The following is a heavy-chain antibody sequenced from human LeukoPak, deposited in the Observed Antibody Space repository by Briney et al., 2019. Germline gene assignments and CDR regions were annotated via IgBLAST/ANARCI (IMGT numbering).Heavy chain of an antibody. CDR2: VWNDGSNE. CDR1: GFTFSHFG. J-gene: IGHJ4*02. D-gene: IGHD4-11*01. V-gene: IGHV3-33*06. CDR3: AKDAQRGFDYRNSLEY. Sequence: GGSLRLSCAASGFTFSHFGMHWVRQAPGKGLEWVAVVWNDGSNEYYADSVKGRFTISRDNSKNTVSLQMNSLRDEDTAVYYCAKDAQRGFDYRNSLEYWGQGTLVIVSS.